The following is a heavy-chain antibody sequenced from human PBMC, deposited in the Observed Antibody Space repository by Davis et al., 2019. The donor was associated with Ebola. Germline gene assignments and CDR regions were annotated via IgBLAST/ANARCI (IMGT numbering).Heavy chain of an antibody. CDR2: FIPILGIA. V-gene: IGHV1-69*04. CDR3: ARGGYCSGGSCLRYYYYYGMDV. CDR1: GGTFISYA. Sequence: SPVNVSCKASGGTFISYAISWLRQARGRGLECMGTFIPILGIANYAQKSQGRVTITADKSTRTAYMELSSLRSEDTAVYYCARGGYCSGGSCLRYYYYYGMDVWGQGTTVTVSS. D-gene: IGHD2-15*01. J-gene: IGHJ6*02.